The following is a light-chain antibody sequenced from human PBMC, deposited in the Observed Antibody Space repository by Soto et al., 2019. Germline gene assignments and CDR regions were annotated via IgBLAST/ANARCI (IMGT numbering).Light chain of an antibody. CDR2: KAS. CDR3: RHYNSYPIT. CDR1: QSISPW. J-gene: IGKJ5*01. Sequence: DIQMTQSPSTLSASVGDRVTITCRASQSISPWLAWYQQKPGKAPKLLIYKASSLESGVPSRFSGSGSGTEFTLTISSLQPEDFATYYCRHYNSYPITFGQGTRLEIK. V-gene: IGKV1-5*03.